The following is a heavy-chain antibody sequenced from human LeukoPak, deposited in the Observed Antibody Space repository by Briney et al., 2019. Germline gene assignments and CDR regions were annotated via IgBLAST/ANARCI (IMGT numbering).Heavy chain of an antibody. D-gene: IGHD4-17*01. V-gene: IGHV4-59*01. CDR3: ARGGSLPGGPPL. CDR2: IYYSGST. J-gene: IGHJ4*02. Sequence: SETLSLTCTVSGGSISNYYWSWIRQPPGKGLEWIGYIYYSGSTNYNPSLKSRVSISVDTSKHQFSLKLNSVTAADTAVYYCARGGSLPGGPPLWGQGTLVTVSS. CDR1: GGSISNYY.